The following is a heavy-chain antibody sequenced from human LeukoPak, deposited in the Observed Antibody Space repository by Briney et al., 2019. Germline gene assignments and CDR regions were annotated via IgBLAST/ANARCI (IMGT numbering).Heavy chain of an antibody. D-gene: IGHD3-10*01. CDR2: INSKNDGGTT. Sequence: GGSLRLSCAASGFTFSNAWMRWVGQAPGKGLEWVGRINSKNDGGTTDYAAPVKSSFTISIDDSKNTLYLQMNSLKTEDTAVYYCTTNGLLWFGELLLGAFDIWGQGTMVTVSS. V-gene: IGHV3-15*01. CDR3: TTNGLLWFGELLLGAFDI. J-gene: IGHJ3*02. CDR1: GFTFSNAW.